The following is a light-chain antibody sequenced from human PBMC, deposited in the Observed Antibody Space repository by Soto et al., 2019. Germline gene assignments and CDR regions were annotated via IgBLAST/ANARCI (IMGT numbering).Light chain of an antibody. CDR2: DVS. J-gene: IGLJ1*01. CDR1: SSDVGNYKY. CDR3: CSYAGRCTYV. V-gene: IGLV2-11*01. Sequence: QSALTQPRSVSGSPGQSVTISCTGTSSDVGNYKYVSWYQQHPGKAPKLMIYDVSKRPSGVPDRFSGSKSGNTASLTISGLQAEDEADYYCCSYAGRCTYVFGTGTKLTVL.